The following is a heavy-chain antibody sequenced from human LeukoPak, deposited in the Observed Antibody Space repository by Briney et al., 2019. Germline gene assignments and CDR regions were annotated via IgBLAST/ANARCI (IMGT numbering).Heavy chain of an antibody. D-gene: IGHD4-11*01. CDR3: AGQTTGAHY. CDR2: INHSRST. Sequence: SETLSLTCAVYGGSFSDYYWSWIRQPPGKGLEWIGEINHSRSTNYNPSLKSRVTISVDTSKNQFSLKLSSVTAADTAVYYCAGQTTGAHYWGQGTLVTVSS. J-gene: IGHJ4*02. CDR1: GGSFSDYY. V-gene: IGHV4-34*01.